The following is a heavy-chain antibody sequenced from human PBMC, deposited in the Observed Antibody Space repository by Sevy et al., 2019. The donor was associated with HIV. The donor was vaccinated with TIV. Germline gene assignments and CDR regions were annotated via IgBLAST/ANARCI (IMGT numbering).Heavy chain of an antibody. Sequence: GESLKSSCKGSGYSFTSSWIGWVRQMPGKGLEWMGIIYPGDSDTTYSPSFQGQVTISADKSISTAYLQWSSLKASDTAMYYCARLPVAAAGLYYFDIWGQGTLVTVSS. V-gene: IGHV5-51*01. D-gene: IGHD6-13*01. CDR3: ARLPVAAAGLYYFDI. J-gene: IGHJ4*02. CDR1: GYSFTSSW. CDR2: IYPGDSDT.